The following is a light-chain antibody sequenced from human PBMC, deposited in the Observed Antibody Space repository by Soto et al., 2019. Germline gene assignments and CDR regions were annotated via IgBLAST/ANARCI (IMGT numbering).Light chain of an antibody. J-gene: IGKJ4*01. V-gene: IGKV1-27*01. CDR3: QKYSSAPLT. Sequence: DIPMTQSPSSLSAYVGDRVTITCRASQDISNYLVWYQQKPGKVPKVLIYAASTLQSGVPSRFSGSGSGTHFTLSISSLQPEDAATYYCQKYSSAPLTFGGGTKVELK. CDR1: QDISNY. CDR2: AAS.